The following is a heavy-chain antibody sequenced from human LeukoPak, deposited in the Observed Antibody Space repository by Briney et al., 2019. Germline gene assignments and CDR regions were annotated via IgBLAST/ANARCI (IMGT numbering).Heavy chain of an antibody. Sequence: GGSLRLSCAASGFTFSGYSMNWVRQAPGKGLEWVSSISSSSTYIYYADSVKGRFTISRDNANNSLFLQMNSLRAEDTAVYYCARDNIFDYWGQGALVTVSS. J-gene: IGHJ4*02. CDR1: GFTFSGYS. D-gene: IGHD2/OR15-2a*01. CDR2: ISSSSTYI. CDR3: ARDNIFDY. V-gene: IGHV3-21*01.